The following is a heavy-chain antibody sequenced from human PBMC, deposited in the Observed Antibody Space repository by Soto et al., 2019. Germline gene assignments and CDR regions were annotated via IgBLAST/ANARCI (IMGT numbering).Heavy chain of an antibody. V-gene: IGHV1-2*02. CDR1: GYTFTDYY. CDR3: ATLGAGAFDY. CDR2: INPNSGGT. Sequence: GPSVKVSCKASGYTFTDYYIHWVRQAPGQGLEGMGWINPNSGGTNYTQKFQGRVTMTRDTSISTAYMELSRLRTDDTAVYYCATLGAGAFDYWGQGSLVTISS. J-gene: IGHJ4*02. D-gene: IGHD3-16*01.